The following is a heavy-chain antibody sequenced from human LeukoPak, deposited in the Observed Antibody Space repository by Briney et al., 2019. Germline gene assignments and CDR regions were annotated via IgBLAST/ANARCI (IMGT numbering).Heavy chain of an antibody. CDR3: ARSDYDYYMDV. V-gene: IGHV1-69*05. J-gene: IGHJ6*03. Sequence: SVKVSCTASGRTFTSYAISWVRQAPGQGLEWMGGIIPIFGTANYAQKFQGRVTITTDESTSTAYMELSSLRSEDTAVYYCARSDYDYYMDVWGKGTTVTVSS. D-gene: IGHD3-16*01. CDR1: GRTFTSYA. CDR2: IIPIFGTA.